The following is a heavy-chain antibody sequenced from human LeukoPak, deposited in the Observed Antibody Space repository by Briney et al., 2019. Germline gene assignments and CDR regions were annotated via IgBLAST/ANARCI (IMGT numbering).Heavy chain of an antibody. Sequence: GGSLRLSCAASGFTFSSYAMSWVRQAPGKGLEWVSAISGSGSSAYQADSVKGRFTISRDNSKNTLYLQMNSLRADDTAVYYCARDGSRDYWGQGTLVTVSS. CDR3: ARDGSRDY. CDR2: ISGSGSSA. CDR1: GFTFSSYA. V-gene: IGHV3-23*01. J-gene: IGHJ4*02. D-gene: IGHD2-2*01.